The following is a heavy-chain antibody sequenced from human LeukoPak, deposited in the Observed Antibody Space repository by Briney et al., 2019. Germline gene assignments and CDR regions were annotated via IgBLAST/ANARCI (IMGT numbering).Heavy chain of an antibody. CDR3: VRQPPGVYDTTQNWFDP. Sequence: GGSLKISCRVSGYSFLSYWITWVGQMPGKGLEGMGGIAPSDSYTNYNPSFEGHVAFSVDKSISTVYLQWSSLKASDTAMYYCVRQPPGVYDTTQNWFDPWGQGTLVTVSS. CDR1: GYSFLSYW. V-gene: IGHV5-10-1*01. CDR2: IAPSDSYT. J-gene: IGHJ5*02. D-gene: IGHD3-22*01.